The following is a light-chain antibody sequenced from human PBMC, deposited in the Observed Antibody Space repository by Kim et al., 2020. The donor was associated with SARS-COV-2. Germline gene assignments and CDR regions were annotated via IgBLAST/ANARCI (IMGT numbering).Light chain of an antibody. J-gene: IGKJ4*01. CDR2: GAS. CDR1: QSVSSRY. CDR3: QQYKS. Sequence: TQALSPGERATLSCRASQSVSSRYLVWYQQKPGQVPRLLIYGASNRATGIPDRFSGSGSGTEFTLTISRLEPEDFAVYYCQQYKSFGGGTKVDIK. V-gene: IGKV3-20*01.